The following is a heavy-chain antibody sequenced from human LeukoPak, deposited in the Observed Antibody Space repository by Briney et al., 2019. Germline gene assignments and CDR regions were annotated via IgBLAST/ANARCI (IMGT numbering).Heavy chain of an antibody. Sequence: SETLSLTCTVSGSSISSSSYYWGWIRQPPGKGLEWIGSIYYSGCTYYNPSLKSRVTISVDTSKNQFSLKLSSVTAADTAVYYCARLRVQYYYDSSGYYLYSEFDYWGQGTLVTVSS. CDR2: IYYSGCT. CDR3: ARLRVQYYYDSSGYYLYSEFDY. J-gene: IGHJ4*02. V-gene: IGHV4-39*01. D-gene: IGHD3-22*01. CDR1: GSSISSSSYY.